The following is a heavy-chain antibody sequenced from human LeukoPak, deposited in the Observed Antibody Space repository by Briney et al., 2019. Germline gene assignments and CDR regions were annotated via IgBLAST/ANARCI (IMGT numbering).Heavy chain of an antibody. CDR2: ISDSGTTT. CDR1: GFTFNNYA. Sequence: PGGSLRLSCAASGFTFNNYAMSWVRQAPGKGLEWVSGISDSGTTTHYADSVKGRFTISRDNSKNTLYLQMNSLRAEDTAVYYCAKDKAAAPTPYYFDYWGQGSLVTVSS. V-gene: IGHV3-23*01. CDR3: AKDKAAAPTPYYFDY. J-gene: IGHJ4*02. D-gene: IGHD6-13*01.